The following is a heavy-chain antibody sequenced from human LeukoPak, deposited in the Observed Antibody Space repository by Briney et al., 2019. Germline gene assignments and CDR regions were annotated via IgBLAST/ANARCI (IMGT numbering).Heavy chain of an antibody. V-gene: IGHV3-23*01. J-gene: IGHJ4*02. CDR3: ARRAGAYSRPYDY. D-gene: IGHD4/OR15-4a*01. CDR2: ITATSSST. Sequence: GSLRLSCAASGFTFSSYGMSWVRQAPGKGLEWVSAITATSSSTHDADSVQGRFTISRDNSKNTLYLQMNSLRAEDTAVYYCARRAGAYSRPYDYWGQGTLVTVSS. CDR1: GFTFSSYG.